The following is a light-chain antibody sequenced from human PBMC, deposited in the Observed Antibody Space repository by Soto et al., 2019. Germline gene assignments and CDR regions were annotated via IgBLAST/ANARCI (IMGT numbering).Light chain of an antibody. CDR1: QGIKNY. Sequence: DIQVTQYPSSLSASVGDRVTITCRASQGIKNYLAWYQQKPGEIPKLLIYAASTLESGIPPRFSGSGSGPDFTLTINNLQPEDVANYYCQRYYNAPFTFGGRTKVEIK. J-gene: IGKJ4*01. CDR2: AAS. V-gene: IGKV1-27*01. CDR3: QRYYNAPFT.